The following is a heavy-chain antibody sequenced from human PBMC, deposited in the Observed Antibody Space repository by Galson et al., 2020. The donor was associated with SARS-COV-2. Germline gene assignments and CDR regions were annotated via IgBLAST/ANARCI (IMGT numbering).Heavy chain of an antibody. Sequence: ASVKVSCKASGYTFTSYGISWVRQAPGQGLEWMGWISAYNGNTNYAQKLQGRVTMTTDTSTSTAYMELRSLRSDDTAVYYCARGRGTVTTSERNDYWGQGTLVTVSS. CDR1: GYTFTSYG. D-gene: IGHD4-17*01. V-gene: IGHV1-18*01. CDR2: ISAYNGNT. CDR3: ARGRGTVTTSERNDY. J-gene: IGHJ4*02.